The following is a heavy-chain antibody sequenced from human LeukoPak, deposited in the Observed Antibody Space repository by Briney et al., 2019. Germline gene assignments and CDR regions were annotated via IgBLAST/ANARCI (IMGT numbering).Heavy chain of an antibody. J-gene: IGHJ4*02. CDR3: AKVLFVTQNYFDY. CDR1: GFTFSSYA. V-gene: IGHV3-23*01. CDR2: ISGSGGST. D-gene: IGHD2/OR15-2a*01. Sequence: PEGSLRLSCAASGFTFSSYAMSWVRQAPGKGLEWVSAISGSGGSTYYADSVKGRFTISRDNSKNTLYLQMNSLRAEDTAVYYCAKVLFVTQNYFDYWGQGTLVTVSS.